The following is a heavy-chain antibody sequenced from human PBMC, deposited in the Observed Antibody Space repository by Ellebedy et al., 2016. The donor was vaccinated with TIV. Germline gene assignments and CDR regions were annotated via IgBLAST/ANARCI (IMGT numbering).Heavy chain of an antibody. Sequence: GESLKISCTASGFSLSDYSMSWVRQAPGKGLEWVSSISSSTTFRVYADSLRGRFTISRDNAKNSLYLQMNSLRAEDTAVYYCARESIMITFGGMSFDYWGQGTLVTVSS. D-gene: IGHD3-16*01. CDR2: ISSSTTFR. V-gene: IGHV3-21*01. CDR3: ARESIMITFGGMSFDY. J-gene: IGHJ4*02. CDR1: GFSLSDYS.